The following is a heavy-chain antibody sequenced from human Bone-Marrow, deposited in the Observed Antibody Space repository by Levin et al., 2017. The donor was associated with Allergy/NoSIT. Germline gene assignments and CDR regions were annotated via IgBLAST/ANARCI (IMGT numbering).Heavy chain of an antibody. Sequence: GESLKISCVASGFTFRSYGLNWVRQAPGKGLEWVAIISYDGSHKDYVDSVKGRFTISRDDSKNTLYLEMNSLRAEDTAVYYCAKEKGILRYFDWFDYWGQGTLVTVSS. J-gene: IGHJ4*02. CDR2: ISYDGSHK. D-gene: IGHD3-9*01. CDR3: AKEKGILRYFDWFDY. V-gene: IGHV3-30*18. CDR1: GFTFRSYG.